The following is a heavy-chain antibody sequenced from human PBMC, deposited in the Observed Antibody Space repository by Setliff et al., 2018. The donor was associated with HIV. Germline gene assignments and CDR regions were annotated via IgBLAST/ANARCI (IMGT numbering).Heavy chain of an antibody. J-gene: IGHJ3*02. CDR1: GGSISSSSYY. V-gene: IGHV4-39*01. D-gene: IGHD3-16*01. Sequence: PSETLSLTCTVSGGSISSSSYYWGWIRQPPGKGLEWIGSIYYSGSTYYNLSLKSRVTISADTSKNQFSLKVRSVTAADTAVYYCARFWVSLDAFDIWGQGTMVTVSS. CDR2: IYYSGST. CDR3: ARFWVSLDAFDI.